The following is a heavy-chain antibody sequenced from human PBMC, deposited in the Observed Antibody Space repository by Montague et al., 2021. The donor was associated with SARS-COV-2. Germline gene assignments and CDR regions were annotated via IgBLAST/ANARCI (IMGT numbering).Heavy chain of an antibody. D-gene: IGHD6-19*01. CDR1: GGSISSSNYY. CDR3: ARETYTSGWFQQSDY. V-gene: IGHV4-39*01. J-gene: IGHJ4*02. Sequence: SETLSLTCTVSGGSISSSNYYWGWIRQPPGKGLEWIGSIYYSGTTYYNPSLQSRVTISVDTSKKQLSLKLSSVTAEDTAVYYCARETYTSGWFQQSDYWGQGTLVTVSS. CDR2: IYYSGTT.